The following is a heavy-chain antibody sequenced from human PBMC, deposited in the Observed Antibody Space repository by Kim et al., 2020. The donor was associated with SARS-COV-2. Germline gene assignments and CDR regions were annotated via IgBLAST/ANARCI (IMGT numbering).Heavy chain of an antibody. V-gene: IGHV4-39*01. D-gene: IGHD1-26*01. CDR3: VRIEKGSYWRY. CDR2: IYYSGST. CDR1: GGSISSSSYY. Sequence: SETLSLTCTVSGGSISSSSYYWGWIRQPPGKGLEWIGSIYYSGSTYYNPSLKSRVTISVDTSKNQFSLKLSSVTAADTAVYYCVRIEKGSYWRYWGQGTLVTISS. J-gene: IGHJ4*02.